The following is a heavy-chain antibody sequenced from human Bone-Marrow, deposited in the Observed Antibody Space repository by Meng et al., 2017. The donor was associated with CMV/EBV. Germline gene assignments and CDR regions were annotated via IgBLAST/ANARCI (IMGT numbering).Heavy chain of an antibody. V-gene: IGHV4-34*01. CDR3: ARGSTAARLGWFDP. D-gene: IGHD6-6*01. Sequence: SETLSLTCAVYGGSFSGYYWSWIRQPPGKGLEWIGEINHSGSTNYNPSLKSRVTISVDTSKNQFSLKLSSVTAADTAVYYCARGSTAARLGWFDPWGQRTLVAVAS. CDR1: GGSFSGYY. J-gene: IGHJ5*02. CDR2: INHSGST.